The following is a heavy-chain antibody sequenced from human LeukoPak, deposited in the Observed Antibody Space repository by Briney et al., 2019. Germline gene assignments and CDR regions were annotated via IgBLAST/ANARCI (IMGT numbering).Heavy chain of an antibody. CDR3: AREYAEVFDY. V-gene: IGHV4-59*01. CDR2: IYYSGST. J-gene: IGHJ4*02. Sequence: PSETLSLTCTVSGGSISSYYWSWIRQPPGEGLEWIGYIYYSGSTNYNPSLKSRVTISVDTSKNQFSLKLSSVTAADTAVYYCAREYAEVFDYWGQGTLVTVSS. D-gene: IGHD2-8*01. CDR1: GGSISSYY.